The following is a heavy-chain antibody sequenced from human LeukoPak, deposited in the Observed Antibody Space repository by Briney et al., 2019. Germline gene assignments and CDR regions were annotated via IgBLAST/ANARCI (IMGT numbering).Heavy chain of an antibody. Sequence: GGSLRLSCAASGFTFSSYGINWVRQAPGKGLEWGSYISSSGSTRYYADSVKGRFTISRDNAKNSLYLQINSLRAEDTAVYYCARASITMARGELVFYFDYWGQGTLVTVSS. D-gene: IGHD3-10*01. CDR3: ARASITMARGELVFYFDY. J-gene: IGHJ4*02. V-gene: IGHV3-48*03. CDR2: ISSSGSTR. CDR1: GFTFSSYG.